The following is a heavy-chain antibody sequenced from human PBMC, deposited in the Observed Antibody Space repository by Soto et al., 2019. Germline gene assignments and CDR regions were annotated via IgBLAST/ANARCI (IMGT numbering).Heavy chain of an antibody. CDR1: GFTFSSYE. V-gene: IGHV3-48*03. CDR2: ISSSGSTI. J-gene: IGHJ5*02. CDR3: ARGKDTAMVRHWFDP. D-gene: IGHD5-18*01. Sequence: EVQLVESGGGLVQPGGSLRLSCAASGFTFSSYEMNWVRQAPGKGLEWVSYISSSGSTIYYADSVKGRFTISRDNAKNSLYLQMNSLRAEDTAVYYCARGKDTAMVRHWFDPWGQGTLVTVSS.